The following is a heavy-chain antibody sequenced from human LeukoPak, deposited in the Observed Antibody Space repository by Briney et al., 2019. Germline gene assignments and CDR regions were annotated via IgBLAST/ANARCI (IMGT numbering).Heavy chain of an antibody. V-gene: IGHV3-23*01. Sequence: GGSLRLSCAASKFTFSNYAMSWVRQAPGKGLAWVAAISGDSDRTYYADSVRGRFTISRDNSESTLYLQMNSLRAEDTAVYYCARDTYSSSWYLYYFDYWGQGTLVTVSS. CDR2: ISGDSDRT. J-gene: IGHJ4*02. D-gene: IGHD6-13*01. CDR1: KFTFSNYA. CDR3: ARDTYSSSWYLYYFDY.